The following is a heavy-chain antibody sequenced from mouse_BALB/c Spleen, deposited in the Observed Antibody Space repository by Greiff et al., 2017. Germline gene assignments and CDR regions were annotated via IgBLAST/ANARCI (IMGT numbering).Heavy chain of an antibody. CDR1: GFTFTDYY. Sequence: EVKVVESGGGLVQPGGSLRLSCATSGFTFTDYYMSWVRQPPGKALEWLGFIRNKANGYTTEYSASVKGRFTISRDNSQSILYLQMNTLRAEDSATYYCARDGYGNYEAYWGQGTLVTVSA. D-gene: IGHD2-10*02. J-gene: IGHJ3*01. CDR2: IRNKANGYTT. V-gene: IGHV7-3*02. CDR3: ARDGYGNYEAY.